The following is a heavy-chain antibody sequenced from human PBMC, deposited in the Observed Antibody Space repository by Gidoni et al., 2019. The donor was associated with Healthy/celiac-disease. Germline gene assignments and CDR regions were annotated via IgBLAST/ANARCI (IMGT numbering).Heavy chain of an antibody. CDR1: GGTFSSYA. Sequence: QVQLVRSGAAVKKPGSSVNVSCKASGGTFSSYAISWVRQAPGQGLEWMGGIIPIFGTANYAQKFQCRVTITADESTSTAYMGLSSLRSEDTAVYYCARERYCSGGSGFTLDAFDIWGQGTMVTVSS. CDR2: IIPIFGTA. CDR3: ARERYCSGGSGFTLDAFDI. J-gene: IGHJ3*02. D-gene: IGHD2-15*01. V-gene: IGHV1-69*01.